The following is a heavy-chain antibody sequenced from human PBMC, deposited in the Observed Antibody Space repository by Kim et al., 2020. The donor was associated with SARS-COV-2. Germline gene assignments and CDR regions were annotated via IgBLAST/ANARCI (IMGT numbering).Heavy chain of an antibody. CDR2: ISYNGGST. V-gene: IGHV3-23*01. CDR1: GFTFSSYA. Sequence: GGSLRLSCAASGFTFSSYAMSWVRQAPGKGLEWVSAISYNGGSTYYADSVKGRFTISRDNSKNTLYLQMNSLRAEDTAIYYCANRYCSSTSFYRGGFDYWGQGTLVTVSS. CDR3: ANRYCSSTSFYRGGFDY. D-gene: IGHD2-2*01. J-gene: IGHJ4*02.